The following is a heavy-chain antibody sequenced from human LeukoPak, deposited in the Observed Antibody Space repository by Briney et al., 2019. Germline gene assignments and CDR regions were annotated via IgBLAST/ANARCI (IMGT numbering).Heavy chain of an antibody. CDR3: AKIGDAGLGSHDY. J-gene: IGHJ4*02. Sequence: SETLSLTCTVSGGSISSYYWNWIRQPPGKALEWIGYISYSGNTNYNPSLKSRVTISLDTSKAQFSLKLRSVTAADTAVYYCAKIGDAGLGSHDYWGQGTLVTISS. D-gene: IGHD3-10*01. CDR2: ISYSGNT. CDR1: GGSISSYY. V-gene: IGHV4-59*08.